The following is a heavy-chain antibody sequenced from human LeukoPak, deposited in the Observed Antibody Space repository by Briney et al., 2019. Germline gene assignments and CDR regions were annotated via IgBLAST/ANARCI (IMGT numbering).Heavy chain of an antibody. Sequence: SETLSLTCSVSGGSISRHYWTWIRQPPGKGLEWSGFVHHSARNNYNHYLQSRVSTSLDTSKKQISLHLRSVTAADTAVYYCARPKAAGAFDYWGQGIRVIVSS. CDR3: ARPKAAGAFDY. CDR1: GGSISRHY. J-gene: IGHJ4*02. V-gene: IGHV4-59*11. D-gene: IGHD6-13*01. CDR2: VHHSARN.